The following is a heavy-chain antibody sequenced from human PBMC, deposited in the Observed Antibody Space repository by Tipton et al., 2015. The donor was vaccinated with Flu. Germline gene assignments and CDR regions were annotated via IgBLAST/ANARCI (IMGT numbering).Heavy chain of an antibody. V-gene: IGHV4-39*07. J-gene: IGHJ3*02. Sequence: TLSLTCTVSGGSISSSSYYWGWIRQPPGKGLEWIGSIYYSGSTYYNPSLKSRVTISVDTSKNQFSLKLGSLTAADTAVYYCARRGIVVVRRSDAFDIWGQGTMVTVSS. CDR2: IYYSGST. CDR1: GGSISSSSYY. D-gene: IGHD3-22*01. CDR3: ARRGIVVVRRSDAFDI.